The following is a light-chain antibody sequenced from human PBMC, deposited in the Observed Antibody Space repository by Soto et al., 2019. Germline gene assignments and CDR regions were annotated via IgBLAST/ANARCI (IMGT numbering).Light chain of an antibody. Sequence: QSVLTQPPSASGTPGQRVTISCSGSGSNIGSNTVDWYQQLPGTAPKLLIYSNNQRPSGVPDRFSGSKSGTSVSLAISWLQSEDEADYYCAAWDDSLNGRLFGTGTKLTVL. CDR2: SNN. CDR1: GSNIGSNT. CDR3: AAWDDSLNGRL. J-gene: IGLJ1*01. V-gene: IGLV1-44*01.